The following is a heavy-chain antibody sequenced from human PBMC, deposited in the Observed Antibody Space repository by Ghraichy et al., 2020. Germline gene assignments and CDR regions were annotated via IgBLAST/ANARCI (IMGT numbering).Heavy chain of an antibody. V-gene: IGHV1-18*01. CDR1: GYTVTRSG. Sequence: ASVKVSCKASGYTVTRSGISWVRQAPRQGLEWMGWISGYNGDMSYAQSLQGRVTMTTDTSTNTSYMELRSLRSDDTAVYYCARVHFYDRSGFHYYLDYWGQGTLVTVSS. J-gene: IGHJ4*02. D-gene: IGHD3-22*01. CDR2: ISGYNGDM. CDR3: ARVHFYDRSGFHYYLDY.